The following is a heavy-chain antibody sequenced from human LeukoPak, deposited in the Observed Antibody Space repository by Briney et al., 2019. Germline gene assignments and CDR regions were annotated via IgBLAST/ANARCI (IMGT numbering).Heavy chain of an antibody. V-gene: IGHV1-69*13. CDR3: ARGYSGYGKFDY. CDR1: GGTFSSYA. CDR2: IIPIFGTA. Sequence: ASVKVSCKASGGTFSSYAISWVRQAPGQGLEWMGGIIPIFGTANYAQKFQGRVTITADESTSTAYMELSSLRSEDTAVYYCARGYSGYGKFDYWGQGTLVTVSS. J-gene: IGHJ4*02. D-gene: IGHD5-12*01.